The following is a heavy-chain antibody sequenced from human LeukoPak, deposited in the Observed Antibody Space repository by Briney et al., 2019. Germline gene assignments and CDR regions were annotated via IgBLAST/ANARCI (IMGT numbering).Heavy chain of an antibody. CDR3: ATYSSMVRGVYDAFDI. CDR1: GGSISSSSYY. Sequence: SETLSLTCTVSGGSISSSSYYWGWIRQPPGKGLEWIGSIYYSGSTYYNPSLKSRVTISVDTSKNQFSLKLSSVTAADTAVYYCATYSSMVRGVYDAFDIWGQGTMVTVSS. V-gene: IGHV4-39*07. J-gene: IGHJ3*02. CDR2: IYYSGST. D-gene: IGHD3-10*01.